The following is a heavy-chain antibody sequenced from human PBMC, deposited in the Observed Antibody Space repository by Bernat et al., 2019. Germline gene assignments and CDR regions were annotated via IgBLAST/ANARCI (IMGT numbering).Heavy chain of an antibody. J-gene: IGHJ4*02. D-gene: IGHD6-13*01. V-gene: IGHV4-39*01. CDR3: ASGTAAGRQYYFDY. CDR1: GGSISSSSYY. Sequence: QLQLQESGPGLVKPSETLSLTCTVSGGSISSSSYYWGWIRQPPGKGLEGIGSIYYSGSTYYNPSLKSRVTISVDTSKNQFSLKLSSVTAADTAVYYCASGTAAGRQYYFDYWGQGTLVTVSS. CDR2: IYYSGST.